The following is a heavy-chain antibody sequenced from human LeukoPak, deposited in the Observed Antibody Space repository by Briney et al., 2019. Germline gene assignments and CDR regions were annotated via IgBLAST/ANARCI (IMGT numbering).Heavy chain of an antibody. CDR2: IHPNNGKT. Sequence: ASVKVSCKASGYTXTGNHMHWVRQAPGQGLEWMGWIHPNNGKTNYAQKFRGRVTMTTDTSITTTYMELSGLTSVDTAIYYCARHSSNWFDPWGQGTLVTVSS. V-gene: IGHV1-2*02. CDR1: GYTXTGNH. J-gene: IGHJ5*02. CDR3: ARHSSNWFDP.